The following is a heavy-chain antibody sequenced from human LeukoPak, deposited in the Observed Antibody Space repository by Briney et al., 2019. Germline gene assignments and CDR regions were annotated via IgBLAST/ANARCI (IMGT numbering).Heavy chain of an antibody. Sequence: SETLSLTCTVSGGSISSSSYYWGWLRQPPGKGLEWIGSIYYSGSTYYNPSLKSRVTISVDTSKNQFSLKLSSVTAADTAVYYCARSGSRRGLMVYAPRHFDYWGQGTLVTVSS. CDR2: IYYSGST. J-gene: IGHJ4*02. CDR3: ARSGSRRGLMVYAPRHFDY. CDR1: GGSISSSSYY. V-gene: IGHV4-39*07. D-gene: IGHD2-8*01.